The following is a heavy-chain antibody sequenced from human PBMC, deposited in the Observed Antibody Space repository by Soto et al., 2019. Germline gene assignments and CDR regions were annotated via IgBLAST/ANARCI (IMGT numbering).Heavy chain of an antibody. Sequence: GGSLRLSCAASGFTFSSYGMHWVRQAPGKGLEWVAVIWYDGSNKYYADSVKGRFTISRDNSKNTLYLQMNSLRAEDTAVYYCAKDIPRYCSGGSCYFFDYWGQGTLVTVSS. V-gene: IGHV3-30*02. CDR2: IWYDGSNK. CDR1: GFTFSSYG. J-gene: IGHJ4*02. CDR3: AKDIPRYCSGGSCYFFDY. D-gene: IGHD2-15*01.